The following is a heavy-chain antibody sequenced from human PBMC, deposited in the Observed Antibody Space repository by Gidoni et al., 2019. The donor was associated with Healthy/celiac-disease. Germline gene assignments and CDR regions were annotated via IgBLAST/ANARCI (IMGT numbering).Heavy chain of an antibody. V-gene: IGHV1-18*01. CDR3: ARDVTMVRGVIYYFDY. D-gene: IGHD3-10*01. CDR2: ISAYNGNT. CDR1: GYTFTSSG. Sequence: QVQLVQSGAEVKKPGASVKVSCKVSGYTFTSSGISWVRQAPGQGLEWMGWISAYNGNTNYAQKLQGRVTMTTDTSTSTAYMELRSMRSDDTAVYYCARDVTMVRGVIYYFDYWGQGTLVTVSS. J-gene: IGHJ4*02.